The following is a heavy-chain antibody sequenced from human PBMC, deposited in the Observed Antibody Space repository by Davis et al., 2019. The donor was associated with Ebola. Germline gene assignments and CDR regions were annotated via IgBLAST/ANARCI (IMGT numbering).Heavy chain of an antibody. CDR3: AKAQWTTAKLNFDY. Sequence: GGSLRLSCTASGFNVSSNYMSWVRQAPGKGLEWVSGISGPGGSTYYPDSVKGRFTISRDNSNNMLYLQMNSLRAEDTAVYFCAKAQWTTAKLNFDYWGQGTLVTVSS. CDR2: ISGPGGST. D-gene: IGHD4-17*01. V-gene: IGHV3-23*01. J-gene: IGHJ4*02. CDR1: GFNVSSNY.